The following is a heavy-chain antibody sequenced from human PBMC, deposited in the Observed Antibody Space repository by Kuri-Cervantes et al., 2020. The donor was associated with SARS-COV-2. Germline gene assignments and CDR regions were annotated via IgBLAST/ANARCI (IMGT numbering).Heavy chain of an antibody. CDR1: GGSISSSSYY. CDR3: ARSRGYCSSTSCFYYYGMDV. V-gene: IGHV4-39*01. Sequence: SETLSLTCTVSGGSISSSSYYWGWIRQPPGKGLEWIGSIYYSGSTYYNPSLKSRVTLSVDTSKNQFSLKLSSVTAADTAVYYCARSRGYCSSTSCFYYYGMDVWGQRTTVTVSS. D-gene: IGHD2-2*01. J-gene: IGHJ6*02. CDR2: IYYSGST.